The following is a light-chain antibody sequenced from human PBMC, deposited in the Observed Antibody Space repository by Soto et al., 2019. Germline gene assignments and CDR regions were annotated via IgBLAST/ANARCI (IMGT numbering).Light chain of an antibody. Sequence: EIVLTQSPGTLSLSPGERATPPCRASQSVSSSYLDWYQQKTGKATRLLIYDASKRDTGIPARVSGRGSGTDGTRTISSLETEDVAVYSCQQRSNWPITFGQGTRLEIK. CDR1: QSVSSSY. CDR2: DAS. J-gene: IGKJ5*01. V-gene: IGKV3D-20*02. CDR3: QQRSNWPIT.